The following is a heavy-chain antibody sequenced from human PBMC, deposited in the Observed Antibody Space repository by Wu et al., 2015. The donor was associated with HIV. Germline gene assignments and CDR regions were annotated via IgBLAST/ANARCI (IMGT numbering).Heavy chain of an antibody. CDR1: GGTFSSYA. D-gene: IGHD2-15*01. V-gene: IGHV1-69*13. Sequence: QVQLVQSGAEVKKPGSSVKVSCKASGGTFSSYAISWVRQAPGQGLEWMGRIIPIFGTANYAQKFQGRVTITADESTSTAYMELSSLRSEDTAVYYCARGPMVPSGGSGGWFDPWGQGTLVTVSS. CDR3: ARGPMVPSGGSGGWFDP. CDR2: IIPIFGTA. J-gene: IGHJ5*02.